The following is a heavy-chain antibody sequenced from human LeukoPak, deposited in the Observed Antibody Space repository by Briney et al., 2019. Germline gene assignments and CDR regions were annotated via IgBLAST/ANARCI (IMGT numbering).Heavy chain of an antibody. CDR2: INAGNGNT. D-gene: IGHD4-17*01. J-gene: IGHJ5*02. CDR3: ALTTVTTDPQGP. V-gene: IGHV1-3*01. CDR1: GYTFTSYG. Sequence: ASVKVSCKASGYTFTSYGISWVRQAPGQRLEWMGWINAGNGNTKYSQKFQGRVTITRDTSASTAYMELSSLRSEDTAVYYCALTTVTTDPQGPWGQGTLVTVSS.